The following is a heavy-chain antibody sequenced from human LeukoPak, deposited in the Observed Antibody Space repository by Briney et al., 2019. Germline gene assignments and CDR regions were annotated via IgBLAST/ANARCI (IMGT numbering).Heavy chain of an antibody. CDR2: IYTSGST. Sequence: SETLSLTCTDSGGSISSYYWSWIRQPAGKGLEWIGRIYTSGSTNYNPSLKSRVTMSVDTSKNQFSLKLSSVTAADTAVYYCARVTRSHYVSWFDPWGQGTLVTVSS. CDR1: GGSISSYY. V-gene: IGHV4-4*07. J-gene: IGHJ5*02. D-gene: IGHD4-17*01. CDR3: ARVTRSHYVSWFDP.